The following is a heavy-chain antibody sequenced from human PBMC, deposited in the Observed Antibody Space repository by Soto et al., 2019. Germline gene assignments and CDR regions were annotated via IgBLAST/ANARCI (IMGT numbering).Heavy chain of an antibody. D-gene: IGHD6-19*01. V-gene: IGHV3-7*01. J-gene: IGHJ6*02. Sequence: PGGSLRLSCAASGFTFSSYWMSWVRQAPGKGLEWVANIKQDGSEKYYVDSVKGRFTISRDNAKNSLYLQMNSLRAEDTAVYYCARDSSTSVAGSIFDYYYGMDVWGQGTTVTVSS. CDR1: GFTFSSYW. CDR3: ARDSSTSVAGSIFDYYYGMDV. CDR2: IKQDGSEK.